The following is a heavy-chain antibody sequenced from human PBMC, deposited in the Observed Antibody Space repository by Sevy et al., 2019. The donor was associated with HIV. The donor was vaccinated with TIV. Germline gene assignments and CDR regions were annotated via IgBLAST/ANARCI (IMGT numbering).Heavy chain of an antibody. CDR3: ARDFGLRHPLDY. V-gene: IGHV3-48*01. J-gene: IGHJ4*02. Sequence: GGSLRLSCAASGFTFSSYSMNWVRLAPGKGLEWDSCISSSSSTIYYADSVKGRFTIPRDNAKNSLYLQMNSLRAEDTAVYYCARDFGLRHPLDYWGQGTLVTVSS. CDR1: GFTFSSYS. CDR2: ISSSSSTI. D-gene: IGHD5-12*01.